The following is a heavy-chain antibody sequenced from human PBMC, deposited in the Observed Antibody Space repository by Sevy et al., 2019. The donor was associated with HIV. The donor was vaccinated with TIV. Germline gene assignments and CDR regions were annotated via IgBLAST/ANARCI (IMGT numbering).Heavy chain of an antibody. CDR2: ISYDGSNK. Sequence: GGSLRLSCAASGFTFSSYAMHWDRQAPGKGLEWMAVISYDGSNKYYADSVKGRFTISRDNSKNTLYLQMNSLRAEDTAVYYCARDLWGRSSGWYFDYWGQGTLVTVSS. CDR3: ARDLWGRSSGWYFDY. CDR1: GFTFSSYA. D-gene: IGHD6-19*01. J-gene: IGHJ4*02. V-gene: IGHV3-30-3*01.